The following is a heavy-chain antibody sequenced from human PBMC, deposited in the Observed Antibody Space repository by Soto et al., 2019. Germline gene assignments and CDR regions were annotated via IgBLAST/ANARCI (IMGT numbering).Heavy chain of an antibody. Sequence: SETLSLTCTVSGGSISIGGYYWSWIRQHPGKGLEWIGYIYYSGSTYYNPSLKSRVTISVDTSKNQFSLKLSSVTAADTAVYYCARDCAPRGMDVWGQGTTVTVSS. V-gene: IGHV4-31*03. D-gene: IGHD2-21*01. CDR1: GGSISIGGYY. J-gene: IGHJ6*02. CDR2: IYYSGST. CDR3: ARDCAPRGMDV.